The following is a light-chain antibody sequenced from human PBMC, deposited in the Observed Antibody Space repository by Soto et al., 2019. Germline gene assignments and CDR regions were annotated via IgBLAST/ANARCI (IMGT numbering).Light chain of an antibody. CDR2: LEGSGSY. CDR1: SGHSSYI. J-gene: IGLJ2*01. V-gene: IGLV4-60*03. Sequence: QLVLTQSSSASASLRSSVKLTCTLSSGHSSYIIAWHQQQPGKAPRYLMKLEGSGSYNKGSGVPDRFSGSSSGADRYLTISNLQSEDEADYYCETWDTKGVFGGGTKLTVL. CDR3: ETWDTKGV.